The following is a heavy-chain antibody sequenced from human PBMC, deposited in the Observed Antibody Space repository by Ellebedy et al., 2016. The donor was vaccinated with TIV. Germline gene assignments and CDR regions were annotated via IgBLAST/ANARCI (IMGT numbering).Heavy chain of an antibody. CDR3: ARYQRSSGGPFQEHGFDY. CDR2: IHYSGST. Sequence: SETLSLXCTVSGDSINNYYWGWLRQPPGKGLEWIGHIHYSGSTTYNPSLKSRVTISVDTSEKQFSLKLSSVTAADTARYYCARYQRSSGGPFQEHGFDYWGQGTLVTVSS. J-gene: IGHJ4*02. CDR1: GDSINNYY. V-gene: IGHV4-59*01. D-gene: IGHD2-15*01.